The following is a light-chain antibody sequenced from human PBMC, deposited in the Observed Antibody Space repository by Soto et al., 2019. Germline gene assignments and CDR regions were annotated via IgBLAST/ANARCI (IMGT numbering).Light chain of an antibody. Sequence: DNQMTQSPSSLSASVGDRVTITCRASQGINNYVAWFQQKPGRAPKSLIYATYNLQSGVPSKFSASGSGTEFTLTISSLQPEDFATYYCQQYDTFHRTFGQGTKVEI. CDR1: QGINNY. CDR3: QQYDTFHRT. J-gene: IGKJ1*01. V-gene: IGKV1-16*02. CDR2: ATY.